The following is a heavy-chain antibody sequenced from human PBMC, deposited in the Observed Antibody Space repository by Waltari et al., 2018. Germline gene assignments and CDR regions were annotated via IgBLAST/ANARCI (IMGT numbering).Heavy chain of an antibody. V-gene: IGHV3-7*01. CDR1: GFTFSSSW. CDR3: TRGGSMVRGGSIY. D-gene: IGHD3-10*01. J-gene: IGHJ4*02. Sequence: EVQLGESGRGMVQPGLSLSPPCPASGFTFSSSWMNWVRPAPGKGLEWVATIKQDGSEKDYVDSVNGRFTISRDNAKNSLFLQMSSLRAEDTAVYYCTRGGSMVRGGSIYWGQGTLVTVSS. CDR2: IKQDGSEK.